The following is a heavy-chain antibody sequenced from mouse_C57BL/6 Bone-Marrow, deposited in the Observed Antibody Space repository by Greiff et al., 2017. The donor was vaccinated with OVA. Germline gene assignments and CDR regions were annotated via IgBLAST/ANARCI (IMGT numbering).Heavy chain of an antibody. D-gene: IGHD1-1*01. V-gene: IGHV1-50*01. CDR3: AREFYCYGSSSTWFAY. CDR2: IDPSDSYT. CDR1: GYTFTSYW. J-gene: IGHJ3*01. Sequence: QVQLQQPGAELVKPGASVKLSCKASGYTFTSYWMQWVKQRPGQGLEWIGEIDPSDSYTNYNQKFKGKANLTVATSSSTAYMQLSSLTSEDSAVYYWAREFYCYGSSSTWFAYWGQGTLVTVSA.